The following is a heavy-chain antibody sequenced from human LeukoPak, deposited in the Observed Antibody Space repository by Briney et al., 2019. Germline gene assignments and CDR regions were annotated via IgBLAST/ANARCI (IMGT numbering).Heavy chain of an antibody. CDR3: ARCGAAVTTHFSH. Sequence: ASVKVSCKASGYTFSDYGITWARQAPGQGLEWMGWISASDGTTNYAQKVQGRVTMTTNTYTSTAYMELRSLTSDDTAVYYCARCGAAVTTHFSHWGQGTLVTVSS. D-gene: IGHD4-17*01. CDR1: GYTFSDYG. V-gene: IGHV1-18*01. CDR2: ISASDGTT. J-gene: IGHJ4*02.